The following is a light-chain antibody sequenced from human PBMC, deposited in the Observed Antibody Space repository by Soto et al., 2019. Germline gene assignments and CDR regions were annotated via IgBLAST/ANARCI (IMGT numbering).Light chain of an antibody. CDR1: QSLNGW. Sequence: DIQMTQSPSTLSASVGDRVTITCRASQSLNGWLAWYQQKPGKAPKLLIYDVSTLVSGVPSRFSGSGSGTEFTIPTTSLQPDDFATNYCHENNGASYTFGQGTQLQIK. V-gene: IGKV1-5*01. CDR3: HENNGASYT. CDR2: DVS. J-gene: IGKJ2*01.